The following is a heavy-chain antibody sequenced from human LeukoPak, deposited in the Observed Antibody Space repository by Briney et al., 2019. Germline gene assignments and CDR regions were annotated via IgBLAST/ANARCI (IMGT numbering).Heavy chain of an antibody. Sequence: SETLSLTCAVYGGSFSGYYWSWIRQPPGKGLGWIGSIYYSGSTYYNPSLKSRVTISVDTSKNQFSLKLSSVTAADTAVYYCARRGTVAGTSPFDYWGQGTLVTVSS. CDR2: IYYSGST. CDR3: ARRGTVAGTSPFDY. J-gene: IGHJ4*02. CDR1: GGSFSGYY. V-gene: IGHV4-34*01. D-gene: IGHD6-19*01.